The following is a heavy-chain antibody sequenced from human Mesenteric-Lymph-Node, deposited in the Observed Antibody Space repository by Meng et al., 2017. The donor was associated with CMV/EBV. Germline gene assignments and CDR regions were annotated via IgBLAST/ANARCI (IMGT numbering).Heavy chain of an antibody. CDR3: ARLEGSSISFDP. CDR2: VYYSGSA. CDR1: GGSISSSNYY. J-gene: IGHJ5*02. Sequence: CTVSGGSISSSNYYWGWIRQPPGKGLEWIGTVYYSGSAFYNPSLKSRVTVSVDPSKNHFSLKLRSVTAADTAVYYCARLEGSSISFDPWGQGTLVTVSS. D-gene: IGHD6-6*01. V-gene: IGHV4-39*02.